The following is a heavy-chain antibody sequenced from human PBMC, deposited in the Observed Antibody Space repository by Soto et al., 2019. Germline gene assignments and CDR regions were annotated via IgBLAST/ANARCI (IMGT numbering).Heavy chain of an antibody. J-gene: IGHJ5*02. D-gene: IGHD6-13*01. Sequence: EVQLVESGGGLVKPGGSLRLYCAASGFTFSSYSMNWVRQAPGKGLEWVSSISSSSSYIYYADSVKGRFTISRDNAKNSLYLQMNSLRAEDTAVYYCARDLGAAAHGWFDPSGQGTLVTVSS. V-gene: IGHV3-21*01. CDR3: ARDLGAAAHGWFDP. CDR1: GFTFSSYS. CDR2: ISSSSSYI.